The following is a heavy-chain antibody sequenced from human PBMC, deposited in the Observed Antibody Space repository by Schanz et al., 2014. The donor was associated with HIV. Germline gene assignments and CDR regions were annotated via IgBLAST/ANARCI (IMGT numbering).Heavy chain of an antibody. CDR1: GFTFSNAW. CDR2: IWYDGSNK. V-gene: IGHV3-33*08. CDR3: ARVANWDYYGMDV. J-gene: IGHJ6*02. D-gene: IGHD3-16*01. Sequence: VQLVESGGGLVKPGGSLRLSCAASGFTFSNAWMSWVRQAPGKGLEWVAVIWYDGSNKYYADSVKGRFTISRDNSKNTLFLQMNSLRGEDTAVYYCARVANWDYYGMDVWGRGTTVTVSS.